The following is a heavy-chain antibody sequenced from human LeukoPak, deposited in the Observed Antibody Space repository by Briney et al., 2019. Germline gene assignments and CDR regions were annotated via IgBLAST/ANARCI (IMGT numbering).Heavy chain of an antibody. D-gene: IGHD1-1*01. Sequence: GGSLRLSCAASGFTFSSYDMHWVRQATGKGLEWVSAIGTAGDTYYPGSVKGRFTISRENAKNSLYLQMNSLRAEDTAVYYCAKDLGGTTPFLVSFDIWGQGTMVTVSS. CDR2: IGTAGDT. V-gene: IGHV3-13*01. J-gene: IGHJ3*02. CDR3: AKDLGGTTPFLVSFDI. CDR1: GFTFSSYD.